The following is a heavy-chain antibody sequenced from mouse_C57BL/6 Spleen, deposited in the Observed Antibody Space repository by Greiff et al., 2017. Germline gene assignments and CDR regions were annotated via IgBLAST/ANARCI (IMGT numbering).Heavy chain of an antibody. J-gene: IGHJ2*01. V-gene: IGHV5-17*01. D-gene: IGHD2-1*01. Sequence: EVMLVESGGGLVKPGGSLKLSCAASGFTFSDYGMHWVRQAPEKGLEWVAYISRGSSTIYYADTVKGRFTISRDNAKNTLFLQMTSLRSEDTAIYYCSRNYGNNAYFDYWGQGTTLTVSS. CDR2: ISRGSSTI. CDR3: SRNYGNNAYFDY. CDR1: GFTFSDYG.